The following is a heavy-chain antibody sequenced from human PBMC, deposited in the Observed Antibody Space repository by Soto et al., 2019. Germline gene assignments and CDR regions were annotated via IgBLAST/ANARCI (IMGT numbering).Heavy chain of an antibody. V-gene: IGHV1-69*13. CDR1: GGTFSSYA. J-gene: IGHJ3*02. D-gene: IGHD3-9*01. CDR2: IIPIFGTA. CDR3: ARLPWLTYYDILTGPPRDGAFDS. Sequence: SVKVSCKASGGTFSSYAISWVRQAPGQGLEWMGEIIPIFGTANYAQKFQGRVTITADESTSTAYMELSSLRSEDTAVYYCARLPWLTYYDILTGPPRDGAFDSWGQGTMVTFSS.